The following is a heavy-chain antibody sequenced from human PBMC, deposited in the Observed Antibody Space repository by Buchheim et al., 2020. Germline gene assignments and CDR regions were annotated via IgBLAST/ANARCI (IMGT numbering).Heavy chain of an antibody. CDR1: GFIFSTYG. Sequence: QVQLVESGGGVVQPGRSLRLSCAASGFIFSTYGMHWVRQAPGKGLEWVAVISYDGSNKYYADSAKGRFTISRDNSKNTLYLQMNSLRAEDTAVYYCAKDGGGLARSRHSYYYGMDAWGQGTT. CDR2: ISYDGSNK. CDR3: AKDGGGLARSRHSYYYGMDA. J-gene: IGHJ6*02. V-gene: IGHV3-30*18. D-gene: IGHD3-16*01.